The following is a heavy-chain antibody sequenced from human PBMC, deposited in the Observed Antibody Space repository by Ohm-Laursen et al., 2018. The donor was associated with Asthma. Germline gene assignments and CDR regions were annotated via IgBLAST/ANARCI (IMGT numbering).Heavy chain of an antibody. CDR2: ITPDGSQT. CDR1: GFTFSGSC. D-gene: IGHD2-8*01. V-gene: IGHV3-7*01. CDR3: ASLSWYAFQY. J-gene: IGHJ4*02. Sequence: SLRLSCSASGFTFSGSCMIWVRQAPGKGLQWLAFITPDGSQTYYADSLEGRFSIFRDNSNNALYLQMSSLRGGDTSVYYCASLSWYAFQYWGQGTLVIVSS.